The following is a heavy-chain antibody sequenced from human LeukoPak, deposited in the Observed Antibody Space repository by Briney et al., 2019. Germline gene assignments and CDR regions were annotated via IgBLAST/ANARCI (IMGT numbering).Heavy chain of an antibody. CDR1: GGSFSGYY. J-gene: IGHJ4*02. D-gene: IGHD5-12*01. V-gene: IGHV4-34*01. CDR3: ARVGHTVGTILPDY. Sequence: SETLSLTCAVYGGSFSGYYWSWIRQPPGKGLEWIGEINHSGSTNYNPSLKSRVTISVDTSKNQFSLKLSSVTAADTAVYYCARVGHTVGTILPDYWGQGTLVTVSS. CDR2: INHSGST.